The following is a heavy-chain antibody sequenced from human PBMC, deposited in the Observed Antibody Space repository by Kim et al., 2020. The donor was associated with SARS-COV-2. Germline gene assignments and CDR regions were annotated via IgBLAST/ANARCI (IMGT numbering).Heavy chain of an antibody. J-gene: IGHJ4*02. Sequence: WNSRSRGYADSVKGRFTISRDNAKNSLYLQMNSLRAEDTALYYCAKTDYWGQGTLVTVSS. CDR2: WNSRSR. V-gene: IGHV3-9*01. CDR3: AKTDY.